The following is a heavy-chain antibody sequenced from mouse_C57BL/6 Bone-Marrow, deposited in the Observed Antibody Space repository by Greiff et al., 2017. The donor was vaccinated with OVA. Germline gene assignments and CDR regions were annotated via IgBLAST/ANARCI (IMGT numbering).Heavy chain of an antibody. D-gene: IGHD3-2*02. V-gene: IGHV1-64*01. CDR2: IHPNSGST. CDR1: GYTFTSYW. Sequence: VKLQQPGAELVKPGASVKLSCKASGYTFTSYWMHWVKQRPGQGLEWIGMIHPNSGSTNYNEKFKSKATLTVDKSSSTAYMQLSSLTSEDSAVYYCARRDSSGYAFAYWGQGTLVTVSA. CDR3: ARRDSSGYAFAY. J-gene: IGHJ3*01.